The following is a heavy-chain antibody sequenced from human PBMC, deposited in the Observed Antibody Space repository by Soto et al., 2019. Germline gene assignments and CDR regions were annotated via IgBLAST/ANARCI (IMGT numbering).Heavy chain of an antibody. CDR3: ASNYCSGGSCYSGGYYYYGMDV. J-gene: IGHJ6*02. V-gene: IGHV3-33*01. CDR1: GFTFSSYG. D-gene: IGHD2-15*01. Sequence: GGSLRLSCAASGFTFSSYGMHWVRQAPGKGLEWVAVIWYDGSNKYYADSVKGRFTISRDNSKNTLYLQMNSLRAEDTAVYYCASNYCSGGSCYSGGYYYYGMDVWGQGTTVTVYS. CDR2: IWYDGSNK.